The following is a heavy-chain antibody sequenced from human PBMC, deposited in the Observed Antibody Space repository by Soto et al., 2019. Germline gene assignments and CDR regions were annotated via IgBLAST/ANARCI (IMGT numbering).Heavy chain of an antibody. J-gene: IGHJ5*02. CDR3: ARGIDSGDYSLYWLHP. Sequence: GGSLRLSCAASGFTFSTYGMHWVRQAPGKGLEWVALIWYDGSHTYYADSVKGRFTISRDNSKSTLYLQMNSLRVEDTAVYFCARGIDSGDYSLYWLHPWGQGTPVTVSS. D-gene: IGHD4-17*01. CDR1: GFTFSTYG. CDR2: IWYDGSHT. V-gene: IGHV3-33*01.